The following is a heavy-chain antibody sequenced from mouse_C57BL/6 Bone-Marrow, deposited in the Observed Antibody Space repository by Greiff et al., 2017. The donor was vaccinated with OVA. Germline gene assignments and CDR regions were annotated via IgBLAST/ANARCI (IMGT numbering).Heavy chain of an antibody. V-gene: IGHV8-12*01. CDR2: IYWDDDK. CDR3: AQGRGIGYYGSSPYYYAMDY. J-gene: IGHJ4*01. D-gene: IGHD1-1*01. Sequence: QVTLKVSGPGILQSSQTLSLTCSFSGFSLSTSGMGVSWIRQPSGKGLEWLAHIYWDDDKRYNPSLKSRLTISKDTSRNQVFLKITSVDTADTATYCCAQGRGIGYYGSSPYYYAMDYWGQGTSVTVSS. CDR1: GFSLSTSGMG.